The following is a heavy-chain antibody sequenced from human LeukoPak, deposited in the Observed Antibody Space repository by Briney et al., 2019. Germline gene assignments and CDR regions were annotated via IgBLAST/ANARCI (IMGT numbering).Heavy chain of an antibody. CDR1: GGSISGHY. D-gene: IGHD4/OR15-4a*01. CDR3: ARGGHYGVDY. V-gene: IGHV4-59*11. Sequence: KPSETLSLTCIVSGGSISGHYWSWIRQHPGMGLEWIGYIYNSDSGSTNYNPSLKSRVTISVDTSKNQFSLKLSSVTAADTAVYYFARGGHYGVDYWGQGTLVTVSS. CDR2: IYNSDSGST. J-gene: IGHJ4*01.